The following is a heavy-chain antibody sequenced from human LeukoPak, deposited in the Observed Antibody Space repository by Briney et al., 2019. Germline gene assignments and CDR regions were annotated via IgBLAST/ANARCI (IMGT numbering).Heavy chain of an antibody. V-gene: IGHV3-30*02. Sequence: PGGSLRLSCVASGFTFSSNGMHWVRQAPGKGLEWVTFIQYDGSKKYYADSVKGRFTISRDNSKNTLYLEMNSLRAEDTAVYYCAKGAMVRGVLDYWGQGTLVTVSS. J-gene: IGHJ4*02. CDR1: GFTFSSNG. D-gene: IGHD3-10*01. CDR2: IQYDGSKK. CDR3: AKGAMVRGVLDY.